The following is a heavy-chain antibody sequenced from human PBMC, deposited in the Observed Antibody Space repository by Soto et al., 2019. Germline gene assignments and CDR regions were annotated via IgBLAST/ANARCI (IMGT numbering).Heavy chain of an antibody. Sequence: AASVKVSCKASGYTFTSYGISWVRRAPGQGLEWMGWISAYNGNTNYAQKLQGRVTMTTDTSTSTAYMELRSLRSDDTAVYYCAREGRDYGDYYDYFDYCGQGTLVTVSS. J-gene: IGHJ4*02. CDR3: AREGRDYGDYYDYFDY. CDR2: ISAYNGNT. V-gene: IGHV1-18*04. CDR1: GYTFTSYG. D-gene: IGHD4-17*01.